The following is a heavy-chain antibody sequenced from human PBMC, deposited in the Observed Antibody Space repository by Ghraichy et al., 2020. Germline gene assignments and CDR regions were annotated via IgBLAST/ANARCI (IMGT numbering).Heavy chain of an antibody. CDR3: ARGDSSGYYYTSEYFQH. Sequence: SETLSLTCIVSGGSISSSNNNWGWIRQPPGKGLEWIGSIYYSGSTYYNPSLKSRVTISVDTSKNQFSLTLSSVTAADTAVYYCARGDSSGYYYTSEYFQHWGQGTLVTVSS. CDR1: GGSISSSNNN. D-gene: IGHD3-22*01. V-gene: IGHV4-39*01. CDR2: IYYSGST. J-gene: IGHJ1*01.